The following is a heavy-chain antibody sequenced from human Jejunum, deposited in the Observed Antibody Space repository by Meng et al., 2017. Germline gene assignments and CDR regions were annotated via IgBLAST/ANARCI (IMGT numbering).Heavy chain of an antibody. D-gene: IGHD5-12*01. CDR1: GYSISGGSY. CDR2: IYPTEST. V-gene: IGHV4-38-2*02. J-gene: IGHJ4*02. CDR3: GRSGASQYYIAY. Sequence: SETLSLTCTVSGYSISGGSYWGWIWQSPGRGLEWIGSIYPTESTYYNPSLKSRLTISMDTSKNQFSLKLGSVTAADTAVYYCGRSGASQYYIAYWGQGTLVTVSS.